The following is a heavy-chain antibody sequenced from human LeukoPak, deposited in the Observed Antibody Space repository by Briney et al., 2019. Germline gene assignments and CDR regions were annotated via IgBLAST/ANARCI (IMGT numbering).Heavy chain of an antibody. J-gene: IGHJ4*02. CDR2: IYYSGST. Sequence: TLSLTCTVSGGSISSGGYYWSWIRQHPGKGLEWIGYIYYSGSTYYNPSLKSRVTISVDTSKNQFSLKLSSVTAADTAVYYCARGRRYGDYADYWGQGTLVTVSS. CDR3: ARGRRYGDYADY. V-gene: IGHV4-31*03. D-gene: IGHD4-17*01. CDR1: GGSISSGGYY.